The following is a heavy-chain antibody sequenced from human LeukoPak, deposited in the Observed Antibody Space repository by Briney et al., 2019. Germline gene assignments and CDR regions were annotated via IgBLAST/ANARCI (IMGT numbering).Heavy chain of an antibody. V-gene: IGHV3-23*01. CDR1: GFTFSSYV. CDR2: ISGSGGNT. Sequence: PAGGSLRLSCAASGFTFSSYVISWVRQAPGKGLEWVSGISGSGGNTYYADSVKGRFTISRDNAKNSLYLQMNSLRAEDTAVYYCARKYCSSTSCLFDYWGQGTLVTVSS. J-gene: IGHJ4*02. CDR3: ARKYCSSTSCLFDY. D-gene: IGHD2-2*01.